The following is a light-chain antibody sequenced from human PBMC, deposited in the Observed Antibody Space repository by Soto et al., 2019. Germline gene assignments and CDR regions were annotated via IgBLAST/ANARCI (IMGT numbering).Light chain of an antibody. V-gene: IGLV2-14*01. J-gene: IGLJ2*01. CDR1: SSDVGGYNY. CDR2: EVN. Sequence: QSALTQPASVSGSPGQSITISCTGTSSDVGGYNYVSWYQQHPGKAPKLMIFEVNNRPSGVSNRFSGSKSGITASLTISGLQADDEADYYCSSYTSSSTLVFGGGTKVNVL. CDR3: SSYTSSSTLV.